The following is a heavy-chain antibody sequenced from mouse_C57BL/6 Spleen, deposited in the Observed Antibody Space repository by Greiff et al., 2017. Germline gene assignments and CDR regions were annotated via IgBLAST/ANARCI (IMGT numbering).Heavy chain of an antibody. J-gene: IGHJ4*01. CDR3: ARSPFITGYYYAMGY. V-gene: IGHV1-82*01. CDR2: IYPGDGDT. CDR1: GYAFSSSW. D-gene: IGHD1-1*01. Sequence: VQLQQSGPELVKPGASVKISCKASGYAFSSSWMNWVKQRPGKGLEWIGRIYPGDGDTNYNGKFKGKATLTADKSSSTAYMQLSSLTSEDSAVYFCARSPFITGYYYAMGYWGQGTSVTVSS.